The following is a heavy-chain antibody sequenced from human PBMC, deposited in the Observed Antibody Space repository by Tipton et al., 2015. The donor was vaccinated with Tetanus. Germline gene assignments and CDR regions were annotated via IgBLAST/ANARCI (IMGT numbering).Heavy chain of an antibody. CDR2: ISHSGSS. CDR1: GGSFSLYY. D-gene: IGHD5-24*01. V-gene: IGHV4-34*01. CDR3: ARGGRDAYNNPLGAFDV. Sequence: LRLSCTVSGGSFSLYYWNWVRQSPGKGLEWIGEISHSGSSSYSPSLKSRVTISVDTSKNQFSLRLRSVAAADTAVYHCARGGRDAYNNPLGAFDVWGRGTTVTVSS. J-gene: IGHJ3*01.